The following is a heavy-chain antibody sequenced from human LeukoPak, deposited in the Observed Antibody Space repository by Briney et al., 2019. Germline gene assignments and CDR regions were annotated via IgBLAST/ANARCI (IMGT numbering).Heavy chain of an antibody. D-gene: IGHD6-19*01. J-gene: IGHJ3*02. Sequence: SETLSLTRTVSGGSISSSSYYWGWIRQPPGKGLEWIGSIYYSGSTYYNPSLKSRVTISVDTSKNQFSLKLSSVTAADTAVYYCARHKREIAVAGLNAFDIWGQGTMVTVSS. CDR2: IYYSGST. CDR3: ARHKREIAVAGLNAFDI. V-gene: IGHV4-39*01. CDR1: GGSISSSSYY.